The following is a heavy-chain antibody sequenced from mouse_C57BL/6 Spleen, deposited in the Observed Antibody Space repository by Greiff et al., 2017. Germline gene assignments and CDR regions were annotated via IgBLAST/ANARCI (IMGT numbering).Heavy chain of an antibody. CDR1: GFTFTDYY. CDR3: ARKMGEAQGRYFDV. J-gene: IGHJ1*03. V-gene: IGHV7-3*01. Sequence: EVMLVESGGGLVQPGGSLSLSCAASGFTFTDYYMSWVRQPPGQALEWLGFIRNKANGYTTEYSASVKGRFTISRATSPSILYLQVNALMAEDSATYYCARKMGEAQGRYFDVWGTGTTVTVSS. D-gene: IGHD3-2*02. CDR2: IRNKANGYTT.